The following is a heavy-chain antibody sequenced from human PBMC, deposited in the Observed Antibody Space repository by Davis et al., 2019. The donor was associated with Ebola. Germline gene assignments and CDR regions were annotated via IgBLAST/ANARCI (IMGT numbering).Heavy chain of an antibody. V-gene: IGHV4-61*05. CDR1: GGSIGSRSYY. Sequence: MPSETLSLTCTVSGGSIGSRSYYWSWIRQPPGKGLEWIGYIYYSGSTNYNPSLKSRVTISVDTSKNQFSLKLSSVTAADTAVYYCARLIRIVGATYLDYWGQGTLVTVSS. CDR2: IYYSGST. CDR3: ARLIRIVGATYLDY. D-gene: IGHD1-26*01. J-gene: IGHJ4*02.